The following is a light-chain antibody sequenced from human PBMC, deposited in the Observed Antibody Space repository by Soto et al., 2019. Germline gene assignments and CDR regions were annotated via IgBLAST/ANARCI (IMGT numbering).Light chain of an antibody. CDR1: QSVTSDH. CDR2: GAS. CDR3: QVYATSPKT. J-gene: IGKJ1*01. V-gene: IGKV3-20*01. Sequence: EILLTQSPDTLSLSPGERATLSARASQSVTSDHLAWYQQMPGQAPRLLIYGASPGATGIPDRFTGSGSGTDFSLTISRLEPEDSAVYFCQVYATSPKTFGQGTKVDIK.